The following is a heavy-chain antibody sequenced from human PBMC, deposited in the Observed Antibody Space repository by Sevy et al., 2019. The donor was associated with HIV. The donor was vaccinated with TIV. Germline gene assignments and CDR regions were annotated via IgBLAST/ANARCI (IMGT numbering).Heavy chain of an antibody. D-gene: IGHD2-2*02. CDR2: ISYDGSNK. CDR1: GFTFSSYA. CDR3: ASKLPPGIVVVPASIRYYYYGMDV. V-gene: IGHV3-30-3*01. Sequence: GGSLRLSCAASGFTFSSYAMHWVRQAPGKGLEWVAVISYDGSNKNYVDSVKGRFTISRDNSKNTLYLQTNSLRAEDTAVYYCASKLPPGIVVVPASIRYYYYGMDVWGQGTTVTVSS. J-gene: IGHJ6*02.